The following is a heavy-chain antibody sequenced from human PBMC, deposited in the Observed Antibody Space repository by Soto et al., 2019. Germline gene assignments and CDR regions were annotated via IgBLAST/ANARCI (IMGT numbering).Heavy chain of an antibody. J-gene: IGHJ3*02. Sequence: GGSLRLSCAASGFTFSSYSMNWVRQAPGKGLEWVSSISGSSSYIYYADSVKGRFTISRDNAKNSLYLQMNSLRAEDTAVYYCARIAVAGDDAFDIWGQGTMVTVSS. D-gene: IGHD6-19*01. CDR3: ARIAVAGDDAFDI. CDR1: GFTFSSYS. V-gene: IGHV3-21*01. CDR2: ISGSSSYI.